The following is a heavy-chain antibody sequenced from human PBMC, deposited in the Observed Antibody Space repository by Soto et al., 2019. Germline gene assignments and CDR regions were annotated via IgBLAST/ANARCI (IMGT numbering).Heavy chain of an antibody. Sequence: PLEPLSRPCTVYGGTIRSYYRCSIRPPPGKGLAWIAYIYYSGSTNYNPSHKGRVTISVDTSKNQFPLKLSSVTAADTAVYYCARYSAHVRYYDSSGRPSYYCDYWCQRPLVT. V-gene: IGHV4-59*01. CDR2: IYYSGST. D-gene: IGHD3-22*01. CDR1: GGTIRSYY. J-gene: IGHJ4*02. CDR3: ARYSAHVRYYDSSGRPSYYCDY.